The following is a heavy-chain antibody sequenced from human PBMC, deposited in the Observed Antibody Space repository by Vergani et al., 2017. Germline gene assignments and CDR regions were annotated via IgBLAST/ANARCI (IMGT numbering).Heavy chain of an antibody. D-gene: IGHD5-12*01. CDR1: GFTFTNFA. Sequence: EVLLLESGGNLVQPGGSLRLSCAASGFTFTNFAMTWVRQAPGEGLEWVSGISGSGGFTYYADSVKGRFTISRDNSKNTMFLQMNNLRAEDTAVYYCAKDYNIMGALHYWGQGTLVAVSS. J-gene: IGHJ4*02. V-gene: IGHV3-23*01. CDR2: ISGSGGFT. CDR3: AKDYNIMGALHY.